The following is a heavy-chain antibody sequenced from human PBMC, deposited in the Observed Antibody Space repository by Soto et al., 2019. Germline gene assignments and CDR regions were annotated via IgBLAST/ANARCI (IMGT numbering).Heavy chain of an antibody. CDR3: ARYPTVTTSYYFDY. D-gene: IGHD4-17*01. CDR1: GGSFSGYY. J-gene: IGHJ4*02. V-gene: IGHV4-34*01. CDR2: INHSGST. Sequence: SETLSITCAVCGGSFSGYYWSWIRQPPGKGLEWIGEINHSGSTNYNPSLKSRVTISVDTSKNQFSLKLSSVTAADTAVYYCARYPTVTTSYYFDYWGQGTLVTVSS.